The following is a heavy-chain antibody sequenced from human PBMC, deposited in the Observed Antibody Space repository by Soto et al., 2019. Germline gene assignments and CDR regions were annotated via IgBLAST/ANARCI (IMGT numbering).Heavy chain of an antibody. Sequence: GASVKVSCKTSGYTFSNYGITWVRQAPGQPLEWLGWISLYSDGTNYAQKFQGRVSMTTDTSTATAYMELRSLRSDDTAVYYCARVVPGAEAWFGPWGQGTLVTISS. V-gene: IGHV1-18*01. CDR2: ISLYSDGT. CDR3: ARVVPGAEAWFGP. CDR1: GYTFSNYG. J-gene: IGHJ5*02. D-gene: IGHD2-2*01.